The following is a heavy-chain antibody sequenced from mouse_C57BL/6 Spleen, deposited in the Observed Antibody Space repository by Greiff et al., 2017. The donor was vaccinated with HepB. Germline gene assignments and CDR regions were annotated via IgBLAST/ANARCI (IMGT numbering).Heavy chain of an antibody. V-gene: IGHV1-61*01. Sequence: QVQLQQPGAELVRPGSSVKLSCKASGYTFTSYWMDWVKQRPGQGLEWIGNIYPSDSETHYNQKFKDKATLTVDKSSSTAYMQLSSLTSEDSAVYYCAREENYYGSSPFDYWGQGTTLTVSS. J-gene: IGHJ2*01. CDR3: AREENYYGSSPFDY. CDR2: IYPSDSET. D-gene: IGHD1-1*01. CDR1: GYTFTSYW.